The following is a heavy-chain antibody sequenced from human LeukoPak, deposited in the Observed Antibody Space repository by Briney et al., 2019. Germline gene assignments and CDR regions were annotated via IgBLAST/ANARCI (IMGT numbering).Heavy chain of an antibody. CDR3: AKGQSGSYSGKLGY. V-gene: IGHV3-23*01. CDR2: ISGSGGST. CDR1: GFTFSSYW. Sequence: GGSLRLSCAASGFTFSSYWMSWVRQAPGKGLEWVSAISGSGGSTYYADSVKGRFTISRDNSKNALYLQMNSLRAEDTAVYYCAKGQSGSYSGKLGYWGQGTLVTVSS. J-gene: IGHJ4*02. D-gene: IGHD1-26*01.